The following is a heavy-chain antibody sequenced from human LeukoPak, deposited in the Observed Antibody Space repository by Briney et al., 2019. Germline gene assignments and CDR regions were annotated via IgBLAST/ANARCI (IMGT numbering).Heavy chain of an antibody. J-gene: IGHJ4*02. CDR1: GFTFSSYA. Sequence: GRSLRLSCAASGFTFSSYAIHWVRQAPGKGLEWVAVISYDGNNKYYADSVKGRFTISRDNSKNTLYLQMNSLRAEDTAVYYCAKDPIKYSSSWQRGSYYFDYWGQGTLVTVSS. D-gene: IGHD6-13*01. CDR3: AKDPIKYSSSWQRGSYYFDY. CDR2: ISYDGNNK. V-gene: IGHV3-30-3*01.